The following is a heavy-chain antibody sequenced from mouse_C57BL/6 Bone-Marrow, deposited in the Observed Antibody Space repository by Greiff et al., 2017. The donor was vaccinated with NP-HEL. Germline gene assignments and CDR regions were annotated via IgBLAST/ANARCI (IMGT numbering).Heavy chain of an antibody. CDR1: GYTFTDYY. Sequence: VQLKQSGPELVKPGASVKISCKASGYTFTDYYMNWVKQSHGKSLEWIGDINPNNGGTSYNQKFKGKATLTVDKSSSTAYMELRSLTSEDSAVYYCARDDSSGLFDYWGQGTTLTVSS. CDR2: INPNNGGT. V-gene: IGHV1-26*01. CDR3: ARDDSSGLFDY. J-gene: IGHJ2*01. D-gene: IGHD3-2*02.